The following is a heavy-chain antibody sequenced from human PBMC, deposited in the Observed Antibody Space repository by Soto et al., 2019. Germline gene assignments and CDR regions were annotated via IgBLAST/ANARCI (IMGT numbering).Heavy chain of an antibody. J-gene: IGHJ6*01. CDR1: GFPFSGYA. CDR3: PKSYYG. CDR2: ISGIGSST. V-gene: IGHV3-23*01. Sequence: EVQLLESGGGLVQPGGSLRLSCAASGFPFSGYAINWVRQAPGKGLEWVSIISGIGSSTNYADSVKGRFTISRDNSRDKLDLQLNRLRADNTAAYYGPKSYYG.